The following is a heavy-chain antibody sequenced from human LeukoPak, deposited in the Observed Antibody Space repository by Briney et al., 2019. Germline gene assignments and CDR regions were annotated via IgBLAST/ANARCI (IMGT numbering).Heavy chain of an antibody. J-gene: IGHJ1*01. D-gene: IGHD1-1*01. CDR1: GFTFSSYS. CDR3: VRDGNDGLNDWEY. Sequence: GGSLRLSCEASGFTFSSYSMNWVRQASGKGLEWVSSISSSSSYIYYADSVKGRFTISRDNAKNSLYLQMNSLKAGDTALYYCVRDGNDGLNDWEYWGQGALVTVSS. CDR2: ISSSSSYI. V-gene: IGHV3-21*04.